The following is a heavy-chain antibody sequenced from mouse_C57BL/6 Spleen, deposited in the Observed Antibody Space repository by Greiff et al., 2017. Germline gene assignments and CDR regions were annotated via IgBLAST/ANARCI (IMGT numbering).Heavy chain of an antibody. CDR3: ARQYYSKGYYFDY. Sequence: EVQLVESGGGLVKPGGSLKLSCAASGFTFSDYGMHWVRQAPEKGLEWVAYISSGSSTIYYADTVKGRFTISRDNAKNTLFLQMTSLRSEDTAMYYCARQYYSKGYYFDYWGQGTTLTVSS. V-gene: IGHV5-17*01. CDR1: GFTFSDYG. J-gene: IGHJ2*01. D-gene: IGHD2-5*01. CDR2: ISSGSSTI.